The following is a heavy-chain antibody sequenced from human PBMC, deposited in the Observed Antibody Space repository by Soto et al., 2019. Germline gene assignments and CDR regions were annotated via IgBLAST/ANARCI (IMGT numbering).Heavy chain of an antibody. CDR2: ISYDGSNK. CDR1: GFTFSSYG. J-gene: IGHJ6*02. CDR3: ARGVGATLYYGMDV. V-gene: IGHV3-30*03. D-gene: IGHD1-26*01. Sequence: SLRLSCAASGFTFSSYGMHWVRQAPGKGLEWVAVISYDGSNKYYADSVKGRFTISRDNSKNTLYLQMNSLRAEDTAVYYCARGVGATLYYGMDVWGQGTTVTVSS.